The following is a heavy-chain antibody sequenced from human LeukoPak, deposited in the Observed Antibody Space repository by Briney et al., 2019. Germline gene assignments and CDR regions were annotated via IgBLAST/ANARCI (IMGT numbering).Heavy chain of an antibody. J-gene: IGHJ4*02. D-gene: IGHD3-22*01. CDR2: INHSGST. V-gene: IGHV4-34*01. CDR3: ARLAFYDSSGYYFDY. CDR1: GASFSGYY. Sequence: SETLFLTCAVDGASFSGYYSSSIRHPPRNGLEWLGEINHSGSTNYNPSLKSRVTISVDTSKNQFSLKLSSVTAADTAVYYCARLAFYDSSGYYFDYWGQGTLVTVSS.